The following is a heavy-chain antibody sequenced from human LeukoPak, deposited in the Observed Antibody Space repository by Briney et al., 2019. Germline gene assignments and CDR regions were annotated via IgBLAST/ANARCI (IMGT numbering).Heavy chain of an antibody. V-gene: IGHV1-69*01. D-gene: IGHD1-26*01. Sequence: SVKVSCKASGGTFSSYAISWVRQAPGQGLEWMGGIIPIFGTANYAQKFQGRVTITADESTSTAYMELSSLRSEDTAVYYCPRVGPYSGSYGGWFDPWGQGTLVTVSS. CDR2: IIPIFGTA. J-gene: IGHJ5*02. CDR3: PRVGPYSGSYGGWFDP. CDR1: GGTFSSYA.